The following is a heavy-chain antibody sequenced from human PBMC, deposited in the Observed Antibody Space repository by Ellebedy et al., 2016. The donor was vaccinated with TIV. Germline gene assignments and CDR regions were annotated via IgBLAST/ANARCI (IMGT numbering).Heavy chain of an antibody. CDR1: GFTFSSYG. J-gene: IGHJ5*02. Sequence: PGGSLRLSCAASGFTFSSYGIHWVRQAPGKGLEWVAVIWYDGSNKYYADSVKGRFTISRDNSKNTLYLQMNSLRAEDTAVYYCARGVPEVVVVAAPWFDPWGQGTLVIVSS. CDR3: ARGVPEVVVVAAPWFDP. CDR2: IWYDGSNK. V-gene: IGHV3-33*08. D-gene: IGHD2-15*01.